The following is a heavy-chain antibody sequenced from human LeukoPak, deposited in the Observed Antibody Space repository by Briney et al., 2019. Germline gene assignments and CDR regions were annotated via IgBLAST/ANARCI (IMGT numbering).Heavy chain of an antibody. CDR2: ISGSGGST. V-gene: IGHV3-23*01. Sequence: GGSLRLSCAASGFTFSSYGMSWVRQAPGKGLEWVSAISGSGGSTYYADSVKGRFTISRDNSKNTLYLQMNSLRAEDTAVYYCARSTAMGPAGDYWGQGTLVTVSS. D-gene: IGHD5-18*01. J-gene: IGHJ4*02. CDR1: GFTFSSYG. CDR3: ARSTAMGPAGDY.